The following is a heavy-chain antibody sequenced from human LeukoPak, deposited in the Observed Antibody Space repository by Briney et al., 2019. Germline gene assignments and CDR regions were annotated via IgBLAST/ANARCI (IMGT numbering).Heavy chain of an antibody. J-gene: IGHJ4*02. CDR2: IYTSGST. CDR1: GYSISSGSYY. Sequence: PSETLSLTCTVSGYSISSGSYYWSWIRQPAGKGLEWIGRIYTSGSTNYNPSLKSRVTISVDTSKSQFSLKLSSVTAADTAVYYCARIGVRGVNQDYWGQGTLVTVSS. D-gene: IGHD3-10*01. CDR3: ARIGVRGVNQDY. V-gene: IGHV4-61*02.